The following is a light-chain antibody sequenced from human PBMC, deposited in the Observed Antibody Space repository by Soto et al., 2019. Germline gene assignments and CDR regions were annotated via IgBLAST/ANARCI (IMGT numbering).Light chain of an antibody. J-gene: IGLJ2*01. V-gene: IGLV6-57*02. CDR3: QSYDGSNTDVV. Sequence: NFMLTQPHSVSASPGKTVTISCTGSSGSIATNYVQWYQQRPGSAPTTVIYEDTQRPSGVPERFSGSIDSSSNSASLTISGLKPEDEADYYCQSYDGSNTDVVFVGGTKLTVL. CDR2: EDT. CDR1: SGSIATNY.